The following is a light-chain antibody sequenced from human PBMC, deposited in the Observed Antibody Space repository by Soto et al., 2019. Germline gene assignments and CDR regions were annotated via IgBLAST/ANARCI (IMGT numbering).Light chain of an antibody. CDR3: QQRSNWPLT. J-gene: IGKJ3*01. CDR1: QSVSSY. V-gene: IGKV3-11*01. CDR2: DAS. Sequence: EILLTQSPATLSLSPGERATLSCRASQSVSSYLAWYQQKPGQAPRLLIYDASNRATGIPARFSGSRSGTDFTLTISSLEPEDFAVYYCQQRSNWPLTFGPGTKVDIK.